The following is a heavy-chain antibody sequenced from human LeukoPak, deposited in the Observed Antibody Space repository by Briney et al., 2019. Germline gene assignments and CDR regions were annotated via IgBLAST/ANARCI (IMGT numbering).Heavy chain of an antibody. CDR3: ARGYYGFDY. CDR1: GFTFSSYW. D-gene: IGHD3-10*01. J-gene: IGHJ4*02. Sequence: GGSLRLSCAASGFTFSSYWMHWVRQAPGKGLVWVSRINSDGSSTNYADSVKGRFTISRDDAKNTLYLQMNSLRAEDTAVYYYARGYYGFDYWGQGTLVTVSS. CDR2: INSDGSST. V-gene: IGHV3-74*01.